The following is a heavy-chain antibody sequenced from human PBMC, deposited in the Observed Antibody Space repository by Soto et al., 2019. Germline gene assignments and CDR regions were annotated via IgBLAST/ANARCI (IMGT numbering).Heavy chain of an antibody. Sequence: SETLSLTCAVYGGSFSGYYWSWIRQPPGKGLEWIGEINHSGSTNYNPSLKSRVTISVDTSKNQFSLKLSSVTAADTAVYYCASGDCSSTSCYRYRYYYGMDVWGQGTTVTVSS. V-gene: IGHV4-34*01. CDR2: INHSGST. CDR3: ASGDCSSTSCYRYRYYYGMDV. D-gene: IGHD2-2*02. CDR1: GGSFSGYY. J-gene: IGHJ6*02.